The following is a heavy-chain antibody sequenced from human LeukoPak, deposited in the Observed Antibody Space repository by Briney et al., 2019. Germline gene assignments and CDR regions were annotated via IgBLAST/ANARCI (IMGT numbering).Heavy chain of an antibody. CDR3: LSPGRGGAFDI. CDR2: IYHSGST. CDR1: AGSISSGNW. J-gene: IGHJ3*02. D-gene: IGHD1-1*01. V-gene: IGHV4-4*02. Sequence: SGTLSLTCAVFAGSISSGNWWSWVRQPPGKGLEWIGEIYHSGSTNYNPSLKSRVTISVNKSRNQISLTLTDLCDGDRAVYYYLSPGRGGAFDIWGQGTMVAVSS.